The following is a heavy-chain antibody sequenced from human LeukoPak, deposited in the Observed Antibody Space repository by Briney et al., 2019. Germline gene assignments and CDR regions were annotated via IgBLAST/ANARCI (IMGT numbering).Heavy chain of an antibody. CDR2: ISAYNGNT. Sequence: GASVKVSCKASGGIFSSYAISWVRQAPGQGLEWMGWISAYNGNTNYAQKLQGRVTMTTDTSTSTAYMDLRSLRSDDTAVYYCARDAAGYSRTFDYWGQGTLVTVSS. CDR1: GGIFSSYA. J-gene: IGHJ4*02. V-gene: IGHV1-18*01. CDR3: ARDAAGYSRTFDY. D-gene: IGHD6-13*01.